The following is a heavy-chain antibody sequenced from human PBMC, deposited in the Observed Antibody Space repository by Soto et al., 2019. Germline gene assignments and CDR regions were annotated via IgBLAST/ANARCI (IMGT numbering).Heavy chain of an antibody. CDR2: INADGSGT. CDR3: ARPGCGGGTCYSS. D-gene: IGHD2-15*01. V-gene: IGHV3-7*03. Sequence: EVQVMVEAGGVLVHPGGLLRLSCVASVFSFTNSLMSWVRQIPGEGLGLVATINADGSGTHSVDSAEGGLSVTRDNSKASMYLQMTILRTEDTAVYYCARPGCGGGTCYSSWGQGTQVTVSS. CDR1: VFSFTNSL. J-gene: IGHJ4*02.